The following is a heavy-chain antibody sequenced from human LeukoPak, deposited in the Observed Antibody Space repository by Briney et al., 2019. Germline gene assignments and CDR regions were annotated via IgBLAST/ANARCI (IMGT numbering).Heavy chain of an antibody. J-gene: IGHJ5*02. CDR2: INPNSGGT. CDR3: ARFRSIPHRVVPANNWFDP. CDR1: GHTFTGYY. D-gene: IGHD2-2*01. Sequence: ASVKVSCKASGHTFTGYYMHWVRQAPGQGLEWMGWINPNSGGTNYAQKFQGRVTMTRDTSISTAYMELSRLRSDDTAVYYCARFRSIPHRVVPANNWFDPWGQGTLVTVSS. V-gene: IGHV1-2*02.